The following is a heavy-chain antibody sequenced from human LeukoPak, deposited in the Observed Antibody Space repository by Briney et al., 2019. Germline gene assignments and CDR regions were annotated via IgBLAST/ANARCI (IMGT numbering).Heavy chain of an antibody. CDR3: ARETRNRRKWFPPAY. CDR2: IYYSGST. CDR1: GGSISSSSYY. J-gene: IGHJ4*02. Sequence: PSETLSLTCTVSGGSISSSSYYWGWIRQPPGKGLECIGSIYYSGSTYYNPSLKSRVTISVDTSKNQFSLKLSSVTAADTAVYYCARETRNRRKWFPPAYWGQGTLVTVSS. D-gene: IGHD3-22*01. V-gene: IGHV4-39*07.